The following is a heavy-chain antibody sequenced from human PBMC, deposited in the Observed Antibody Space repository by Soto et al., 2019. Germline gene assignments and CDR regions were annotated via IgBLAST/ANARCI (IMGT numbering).Heavy chain of an antibody. V-gene: IGHV3-30*18. J-gene: IGHJ4*01. CDR3: VKGERTRCSSMFDN. CDR1: GFSFSTSG. CDR2: VSYDRSRI. Sequence: GGSLRFSGVPSGFSFSTSGMHWVRQAQGKWLEGVAVVSYDRSRIFYAVSVEGRVTISSDDSKSTLYVQMVSLRVQHTALCYCVKGERTRCSSMFDNWGHETRVAISS. D-gene: IGHD3-16*01.